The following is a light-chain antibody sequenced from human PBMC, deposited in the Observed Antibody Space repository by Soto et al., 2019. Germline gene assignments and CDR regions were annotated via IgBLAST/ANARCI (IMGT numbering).Light chain of an antibody. CDR3: QQYNSFAWT. V-gene: IGKV1-5*01. J-gene: IGKJ1*01. CDR1: QNINTW. CDR2: DAY. Sequence: IQMTQSPSTLSASVGDSVTISFRASQNINTWLAWYRQKPGMALKLLISDAYTLESGVPSRFSGSGSGPEFTLTISSLQPDDFGTYYCQQYNSFAWTFGQGTKVDIK.